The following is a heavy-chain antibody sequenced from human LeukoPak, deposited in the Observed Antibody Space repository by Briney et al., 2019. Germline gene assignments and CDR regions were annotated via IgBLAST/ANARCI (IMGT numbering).Heavy chain of an antibody. CDR3: LSGPPVPAAVLVATPYYYYMDV. CDR1: GFIVSNNY. J-gene: IGHJ6*03. D-gene: IGHD2-2*01. Sequence: PGGSLRLSCAASGFIVSNNYMSWVRQAPGKGPEWVSVIYSGGSTYYADSVRGRFNISRDNSKDPLYLQMNNLKAEDTAVYYCLSGPPVPAAVLVATPYYYYMDVWGKGTTVTVSS. CDR2: IYSGGST. V-gene: IGHV3-53*01.